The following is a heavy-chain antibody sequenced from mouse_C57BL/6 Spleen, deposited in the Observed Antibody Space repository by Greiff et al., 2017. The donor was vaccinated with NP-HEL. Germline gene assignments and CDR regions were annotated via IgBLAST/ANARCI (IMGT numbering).Heavy chain of an antibody. V-gene: IGHV1-61*01. CDR3: ARSGMASYLDY. D-gene: IGHD2-10*02. Sequence: VKLQQPGAELVRPGSSVKLSCKASGYTFTSYWMDWVKQRPGQGLEWIGNIYPSDSETHYNQKFKDKATLTVDKSSSTAYMQLSSLTSEDSAVYYGARSGMASYLDYWGQGTTLTVSS. CDR1: GYTFTSYW. J-gene: IGHJ2*01. CDR2: IYPSDSET.